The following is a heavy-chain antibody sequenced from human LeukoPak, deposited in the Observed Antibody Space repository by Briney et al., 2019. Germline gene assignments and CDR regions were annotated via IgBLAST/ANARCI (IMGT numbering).Heavy chain of an antibody. CDR2: IYDSGST. CDR1: GGSIRSYH. D-gene: IGHD5-24*01. CDR3: ARESLTWLQSRTSWFDP. Sequence: PSETLSLTCTVSGGSIRSYHWSWIRQPPGKRLEWIGYIYDSGSTNYNPSLKSRVTISIDTSKNQFSLKLSSVTAADTAVYYCARESLTWLQSRTSWFDPWGQGTLVTVSS. V-gene: IGHV4-59*01. J-gene: IGHJ5*02.